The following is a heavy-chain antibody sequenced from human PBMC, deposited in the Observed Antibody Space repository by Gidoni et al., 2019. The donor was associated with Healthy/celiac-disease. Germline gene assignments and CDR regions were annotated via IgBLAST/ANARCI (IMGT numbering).Heavy chain of an antibody. D-gene: IGHD5-18*01. J-gene: IGHJ3*02. CDR1: GFTFDDYA. V-gene: IGHV3-9*01. CDR2: ISWNSGSI. Sequence: EVQLVESGGGLVQPGRSLRLSCAASGFTFDDYAMHWVRQAPGKGLEWVSGISWNSGSIGYADSVKGRFTISRDNAKNSLYLQMNSLRAEDTALYYCAKVNSLRAFDIWGQGTMVTVSS. CDR3: AKVNSLRAFDI.